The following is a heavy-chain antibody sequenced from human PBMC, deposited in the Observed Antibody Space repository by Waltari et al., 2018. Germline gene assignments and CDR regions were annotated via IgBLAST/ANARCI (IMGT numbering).Heavy chain of an antibody. CDR2: ISGSSSQI. CDR3: ARRLDQWHSRGEAFDI. J-gene: IGHJ3*02. D-gene: IGHD6-19*01. Sequence: RGLEWVSCISGSSSQIYYADSVKGRFTISRDNAKNSLYLQMNSLIADDTAVYYGARRLDQWHSRGEAFDIWGQGTMVTVSS. V-gene: IGHV3-21*01.